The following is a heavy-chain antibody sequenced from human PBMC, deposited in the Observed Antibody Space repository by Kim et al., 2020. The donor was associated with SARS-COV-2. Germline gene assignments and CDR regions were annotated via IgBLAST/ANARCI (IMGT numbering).Heavy chain of an antibody. V-gene: IGHV4-4*02. J-gene: IGHJ4*02. CDR2: IYHSGST. CDR3: ARRGVGGAAAGTDEY. CDR1: GGSISSSNW. D-gene: IGHD6-13*01. Sequence: SETLSLTCAVSGGSISSSNWWSWVRQPPGKGLEWIGEIYHSGSTNYNPSLKSRVTIAVDKSKNQFSLKLSSVTAADTAVYYCARRGVGGAAAGTDEYWGQGTVVTVSS.